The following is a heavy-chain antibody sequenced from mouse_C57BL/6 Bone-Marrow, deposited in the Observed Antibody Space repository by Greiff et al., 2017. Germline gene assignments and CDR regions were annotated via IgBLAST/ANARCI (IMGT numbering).Heavy chain of an antibody. CDR2: ISGGGGNT. CDR3: ARPHLLCGFAY. J-gene: IGHJ3*01. Sequence: EVKLMESGGGLVKPGGSLTLSCAASGFTFSSYTMSWVRQTPEKRLEWVATISGGGGNTYYPDSVKGRFTISRDNAKNTLYLQMSSLRSEDTALYYCARPHLLCGFAYWGQGTLVTVSA. V-gene: IGHV5-9*01. D-gene: IGHD2-1*01. CDR1: GFTFSSYT.